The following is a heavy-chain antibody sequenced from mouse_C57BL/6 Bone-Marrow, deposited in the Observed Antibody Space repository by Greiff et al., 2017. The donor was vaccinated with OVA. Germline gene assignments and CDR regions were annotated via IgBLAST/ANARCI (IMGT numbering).Heavy chain of an antibody. V-gene: IGHV1-19*01. Sequence: VQLQQSGPVLVKPGASVKMSCKASGYTFTDYYMNWVKQSHGKSLEWIGVINPYNGGTSYNQKFKGKATLTVDKSSSTAYMELNSLTSEDSAVYYCARTDYSFDYWGQGTTLTVSS. J-gene: IGHJ2*01. D-gene: IGHD2-13*01. CDR1: GYTFTDYY. CDR3: ARTDYSFDY. CDR2: INPYNGGT.